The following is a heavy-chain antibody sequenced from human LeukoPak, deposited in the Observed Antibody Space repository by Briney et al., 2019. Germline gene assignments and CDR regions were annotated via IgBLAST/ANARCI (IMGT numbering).Heavy chain of an antibody. D-gene: IGHD3-9*01. CDR1: GYTFTSYG. V-gene: IGHV1-18*01. Sequence: ASVKVSCMASGYTFTSYGISWVRQAPGQGLEWMGWISSYNGNTNYAQKLQGRATMTTDTSTSTAYMELRSLRSDDTAVYYCARGSFPSDDILTGPFDNWGQGTLVTVSS. J-gene: IGHJ4*02. CDR2: ISSYNGNT. CDR3: ARGSFPSDDILTGPFDN.